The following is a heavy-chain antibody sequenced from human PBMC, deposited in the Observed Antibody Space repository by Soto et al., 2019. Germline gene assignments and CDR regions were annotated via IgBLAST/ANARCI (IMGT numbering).Heavy chain of an antibody. J-gene: IGHJ4*02. Sequence: EVQLVESGGGLVQPGGSLKLSCAASGFTFSGSAMHWVRQASGKGLEWVGRIRSKANSYATEYAASVKGRFTISRYDSKNTAYLQMNSLKTEDTAVYDCTEYSSSFHWGQGTLVTVSS. D-gene: IGHD6-6*01. CDR3: TEYSSSFH. V-gene: IGHV3-73*02. CDR2: IRSKANSYAT. CDR1: GFTFSGSA.